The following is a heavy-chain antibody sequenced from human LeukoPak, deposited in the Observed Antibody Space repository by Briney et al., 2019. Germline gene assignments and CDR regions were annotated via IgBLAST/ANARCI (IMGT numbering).Heavy chain of an antibody. V-gene: IGHV3-7*03. CDR3: ARDQCDTWSRRGNFDS. J-gene: IGHJ4*02. CDR2: IKLDGSEK. CDR1: GFPFSSYA. D-gene: IGHD3-3*01. Sequence: GGSLNLSCAASGFPFSSYAMSGVRRPPGRGREWGAKIKLDGSEKNYVDSVKGRFTISRDNTKNSLYLQMNSLRVEDTAVFYCARDQCDTWSRRGNFDSWGQGTLVIVSS.